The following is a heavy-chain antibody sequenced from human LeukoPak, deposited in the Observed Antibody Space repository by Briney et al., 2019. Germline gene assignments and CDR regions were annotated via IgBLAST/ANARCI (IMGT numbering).Heavy chain of an antibody. D-gene: IGHD1-26*01. J-gene: IGHJ4*02. CDR2: ISYDGSNK. CDR3: ARGEVRWELLNETKMKTYFDY. Sequence: PGGSLRLSCAASGFTFSSYAMHWVRQAPGKGLEWVAVISYDGSNKYYADSVKGRFTISRDNSKNTLYLQMNSLRAEDTAVYYCARGEVRWELLNETKMKTYFDYWGQGTLVTVSS. CDR1: GFTFSSYA. V-gene: IGHV3-30-3*01.